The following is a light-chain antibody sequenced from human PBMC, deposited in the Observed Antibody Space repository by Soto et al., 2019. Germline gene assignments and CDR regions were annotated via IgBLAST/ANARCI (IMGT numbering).Light chain of an antibody. CDR2: EVT. CDR1: SSDVGAYDY. J-gene: IGLJ1*01. V-gene: IGLV2-14*01. CDR3: SSYTRNSTYV. Sequence: QSVLAQPASLSGSLEQSITISCTGTSSDVGAYDYVSWYQQHPGKAPKLIIYEVTNRPSGVSNRFSGSKSGNTASLTISGLQAEDEADYYCSSYTRNSTYVFGTGTKLTVL.